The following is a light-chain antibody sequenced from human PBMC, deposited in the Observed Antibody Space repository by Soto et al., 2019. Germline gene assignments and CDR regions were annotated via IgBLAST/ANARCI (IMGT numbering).Light chain of an antibody. J-gene: IGKJ3*01. Sequence: EIVLTQSPATLSLSPGERATLSCRASQSVSSYLAWYQQKPGQAPRLLIYDASNRATGIPAWFSGGGSGTDFTLTISSLEPDDFAVYYCQHRSNWRFTFGPGTRGDIK. CDR1: QSVSSY. V-gene: IGKV3-11*01. CDR2: DAS. CDR3: QHRSNWRFT.